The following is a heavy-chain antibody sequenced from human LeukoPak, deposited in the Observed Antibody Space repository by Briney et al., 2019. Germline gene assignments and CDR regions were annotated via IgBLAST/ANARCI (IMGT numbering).Heavy chain of an antibody. CDR2: ISYDGSNK. D-gene: IGHD6-13*01. CDR1: GFTFSSYG. Sequence: GGSLRLSCAASGFTFSSYGMHWVRQAPGKGLEWVAVISYDGSNKYYADSVKGRFTISRDNSKNTLYLQMNSLRAEDTAVYYCARDVGMDSGNFDHWGQGTLVTVSS. V-gene: IGHV3-30*03. J-gene: IGHJ4*02. CDR3: ARDVGMDSGNFDH.